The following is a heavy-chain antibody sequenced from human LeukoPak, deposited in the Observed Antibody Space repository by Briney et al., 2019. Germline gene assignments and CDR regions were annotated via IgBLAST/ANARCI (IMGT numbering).Heavy chain of an antibody. CDR2: INIGGTNT. V-gene: IGHV3-11*01. CDR3: AAVGGY. D-gene: IGHD3-16*01. J-gene: IGHJ4*02. CDR1: GFTFNDYY. Sequence: GGSLRLSCAASGFTFNDYYMSWIRQAPGKGLEWLSYINIGGTNTHYADSVKGRFTISRDNAKKSLYLEMNNLRAEDTAVYYCAAVGGYWGQGTLVTVSS.